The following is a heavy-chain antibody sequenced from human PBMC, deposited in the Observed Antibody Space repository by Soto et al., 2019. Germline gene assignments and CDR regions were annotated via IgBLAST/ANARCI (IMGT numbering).Heavy chain of an antibody. D-gene: IGHD5-12*01. V-gene: IGHV1-18*01. CDR1: GYTFPNYG. J-gene: IGHJ4*02. CDR3: ARGEGDNGYDLQIDH. CDR2: ISAFNGKT. Sequence: ASVKVSCNASGYTFPNYGINWVRQAPGQGLEWMGWISAFNGKTIYAQRFQGKFTMTTDTSATIAYMALRSLESDDTAVYYCARGEGDNGYDLQIDHWGQGTLVTVSS.